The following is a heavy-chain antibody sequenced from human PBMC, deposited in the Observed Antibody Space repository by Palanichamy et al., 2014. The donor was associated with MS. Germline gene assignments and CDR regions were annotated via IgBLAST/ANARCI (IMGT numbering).Heavy chain of an antibody. J-gene: IGHJ4*02. V-gene: IGHV4-61*02. CDR3: ARASIVGATSYYFDY. D-gene: IGHD1-26*01. CDR2: IYTSGST. Sequence: QVQLQESGPGLVKPSQTLSLTCTVSGDSFSSGGYYWSWIRQPAGKGLEWIGRIYTSGSTNYNPSLRSRVTISVDTSKDQFSLKLNSVTAADTAVYYCARASIVGATSYYFDYWGQGTLVTVSS. CDR1: GDSFSSGGYY.